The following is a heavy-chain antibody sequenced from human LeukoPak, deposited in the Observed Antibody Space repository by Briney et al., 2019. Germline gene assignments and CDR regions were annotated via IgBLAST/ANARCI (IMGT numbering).Heavy chain of an antibody. V-gene: IGHV1-69*13. CDR1: GGTFSSYA. J-gene: IGHJ5*02. CDR3: ARVRIAQWLVPGGASDP. CDR2: IIPIFGTA. Sequence: ASVKVSCKASGGTFSSYAISWVRQAPGQGLEWMGGIIPIFGTANYAQKFQGRVTITADESTSTAYMELRSLRSDDTAVYYCARVRIAQWLVPGGASDPWGQGTLVTVSS. D-gene: IGHD6-19*01.